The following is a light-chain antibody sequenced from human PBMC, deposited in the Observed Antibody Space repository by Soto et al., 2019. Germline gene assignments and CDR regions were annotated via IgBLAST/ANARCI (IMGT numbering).Light chain of an antibody. Sequence: DIVMTQSPLSLPFTPGEPASISCRSSQSLLHSNGYNYLDWYLQKPGQSPQLXIYGESNRATGIPDRLSGSGSGTDLNLTISRLEPEDFAVYYCQKYDSSPRTFGQGTKVDIK. CDR2: GES. V-gene: IGKV2-28*01. CDR3: QKYDSSPRT. CDR1: QSLLHSNGYNY. J-gene: IGKJ1*01.